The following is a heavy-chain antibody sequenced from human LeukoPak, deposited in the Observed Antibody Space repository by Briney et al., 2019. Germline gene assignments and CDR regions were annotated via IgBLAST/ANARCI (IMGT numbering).Heavy chain of an antibody. CDR1: GGTFSSYA. Sequence: ASVKVSCKASGGTFSSYAISWVRQAPGQGLEWMGGIIPIFGTANYAQKFQGRVTITADESTSTAYMELSSLRSEDTAVYYCAYKQLGPGDRGCYGMDVWGQGTTVTVSS. D-gene: IGHD6-6*01. CDR2: IIPIFGTA. V-gene: IGHV1-69*13. CDR3: AYKQLGPGDRGCYGMDV. J-gene: IGHJ6*02.